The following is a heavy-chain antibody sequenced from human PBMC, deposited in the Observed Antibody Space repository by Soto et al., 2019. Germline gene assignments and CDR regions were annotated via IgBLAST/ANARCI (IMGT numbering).Heavy chain of an antibody. Sequence: QSGGSLRLSCAASGFTFSSYAMHWVRQAPGKGLEWVAVISYDGSNKYYADSVKGRFTISRDNSKNTLYLQMNSLRAEDTAVYYCAKGGVEDVWGQGTTVTVSS. D-gene: IGHD1-26*01. J-gene: IGHJ6*02. CDR2: ISYDGSNK. CDR1: GFTFSSYA. CDR3: AKGGVEDV. V-gene: IGHV3-30-3*01.